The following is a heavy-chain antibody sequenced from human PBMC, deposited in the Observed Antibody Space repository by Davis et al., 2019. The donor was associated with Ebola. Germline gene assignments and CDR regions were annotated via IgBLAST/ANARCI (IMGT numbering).Heavy chain of an antibody. V-gene: IGHV3-23*01. CDR3: ARDPSVRCSGPRCPDPFDY. CDR1: GFTFSFFP. CDR2: ITGSGDTT. Sequence: GESLKISCLGSGFTFSFFPMSWVRQAPGKGLEWLSAITGSGDTTYYADSVEGRFTISRDNSKSTVYLQMDNLRAEDTAVYYCARDPSVRCSGPRCPDPFDYWGQGTLVTVSS. J-gene: IGHJ4*02. D-gene: IGHD2-15*01.